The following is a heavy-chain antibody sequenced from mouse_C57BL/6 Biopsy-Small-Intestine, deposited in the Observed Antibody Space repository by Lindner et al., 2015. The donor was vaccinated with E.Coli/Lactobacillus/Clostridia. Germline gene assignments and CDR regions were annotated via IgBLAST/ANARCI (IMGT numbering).Heavy chain of an antibody. CDR1: GFSFTGYY. J-gene: IGHJ2*01. CDR2: IYPYNGLS. D-gene: IGHD4-1*01. V-gene: IGHV1-31*01. Sequence: VQLQESGPELVKPGASVKISCKASGFSFTGYYMHWVKQSHGNVLDWIGYIYPYNGLSSYNQKFKGKATLTVDKSSSTAYMELRSLTSEDSAVFYCARTGTEAYFDYWGQGTTLTVSS. CDR3: ARTGTEAYFDY.